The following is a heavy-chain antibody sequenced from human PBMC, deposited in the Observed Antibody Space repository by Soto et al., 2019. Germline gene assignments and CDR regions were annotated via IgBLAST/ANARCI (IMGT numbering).Heavy chain of an antibody. CDR2: ISGGGSIT. CDR3: AKTIRGGYSSSWYYFDY. Sequence: GGSHRLSSAASGFNFANYAMTWVRQAPGKGLEWVSTISGGGSITYYADSLKGRFTISRDNSKNTLYLQINSLRAEDTAVYYCAKTIRGGYSSSWYYFDYWGQGTLVTVSS. CDR1: GFNFANYA. J-gene: IGHJ4*02. V-gene: IGHV3-23*01. D-gene: IGHD6-13*01.